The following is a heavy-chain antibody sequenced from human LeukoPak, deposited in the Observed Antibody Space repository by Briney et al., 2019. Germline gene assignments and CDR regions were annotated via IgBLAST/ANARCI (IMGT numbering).Heavy chain of an antibody. CDR3: ARESRTVEMGTSIHGHWFDP. CDR2: IKKDGSEK. Sequence: GGSLRLSCAASGFTFSSYWMSWVRQAPGKGLEWVANIKKDGSEKYYVDSVKGRFTVSRDNAKTSLYLQMNSLRAEDTAVYYCARESRTVEMGTSIHGHWFDPWGQGTLVTVSS. J-gene: IGHJ5*02. D-gene: IGHD5-24*01. CDR1: GFTFSSYW. V-gene: IGHV3-7*01.